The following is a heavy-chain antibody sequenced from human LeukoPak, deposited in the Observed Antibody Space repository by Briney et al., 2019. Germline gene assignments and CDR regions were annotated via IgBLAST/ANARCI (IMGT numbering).Heavy chain of an antibody. Sequence: ASVKVSCKASGFTFTSYDINWGRQARGQGFEWMGWMNPNTGNTGYAQKFQGRVTMTRDTSTSTAYMELRGLRSEDTAVYYCVRDGEGAGISVNYWFDPWGQGTLVTVSS. CDR2: MNPNTGNT. V-gene: IGHV1-8*01. J-gene: IGHJ5*02. CDR3: VRDGEGAGISVNYWFDP. CDR1: GFTFTSYD. D-gene: IGHD6-13*01.